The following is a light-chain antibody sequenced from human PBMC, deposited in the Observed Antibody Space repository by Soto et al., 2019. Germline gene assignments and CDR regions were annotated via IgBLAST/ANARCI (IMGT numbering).Light chain of an antibody. CDR1: SSNIGAGYD. CDR2: GNS. V-gene: IGLV1-40*01. Sequence: QSVLTQPPSVSGAPGQRVTISCTGSSSNIGAGYDVPWYQQLPGTAPKLLIYGNSNRPSGVPDRFSGSKSGTSASLANTGLQAEDEADYYCRSYDSSLSVGVFGGGTKLTVL. CDR3: RSYDSSLSVGV. J-gene: IGLJ3*02.